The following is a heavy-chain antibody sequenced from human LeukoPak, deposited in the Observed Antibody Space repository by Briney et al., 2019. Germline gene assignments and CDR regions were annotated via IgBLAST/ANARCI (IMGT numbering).Heavy chain of an antibody. V-gene: IGHV4-34*01. Sequence: SETLSLNCAVYGGSFSGYYWSWVRQPPGKGLEWIGSIYYSGSTYYNPSLKSRVTISVDTSKNQFSLKLSSVTAADTAVYYRARLGLNGRVGWLLLTGGDYWGQGTLVTVSS. D-gene: IGHD3-22*01. CDR1: GGSFSGYY. CDR3: ARLGLNGRVGWLLLTGGDY. J-gene: IGHJ4*02. CDR2: IYYSGST.